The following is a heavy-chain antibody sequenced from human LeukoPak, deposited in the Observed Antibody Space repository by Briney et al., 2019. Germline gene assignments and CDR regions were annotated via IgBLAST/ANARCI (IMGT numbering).Heavy chain of an antibody. CDR2: INSNGDT. CDR3: ARDRGLDGSDQLDS. Sequence: SETLSLTCTVSGGSISSYHWIWIRQPAGKGLGWIGRINSNGDTVYNPSLKSRATMSLDMTNNQFSLKLSSVTAADTAVYYCARDRGLDGSDQLDSWGPGTLVTVSS. D-gene: IGHD3-10*01. V-gene: IGHV4-4*07. J-gene: IGHJ5*01. CDR1: GGSISSYH.